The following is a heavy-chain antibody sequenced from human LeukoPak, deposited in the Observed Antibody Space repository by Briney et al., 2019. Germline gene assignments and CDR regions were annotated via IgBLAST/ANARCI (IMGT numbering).Heavy chain of an antibody. CDR1: GYTVTGYY. V-gene: IGHV1-2*02. J-gene: IGHJ6*03. CDR3: ARATVTTQYYYYYYYMDV. Sequence: ASLKVSCKASGYTVTGYYMHWVRQAPGQGLEWMGWINPNSGGTNYAQKFQGRVTMTRDTSISTAYMELSRLRSDDTGVYYCARATVTTQYYYYYYYMDVWGKGTTVTVSS. D-gene: IGHD4-17*01. CDR2: INPNSGGT.